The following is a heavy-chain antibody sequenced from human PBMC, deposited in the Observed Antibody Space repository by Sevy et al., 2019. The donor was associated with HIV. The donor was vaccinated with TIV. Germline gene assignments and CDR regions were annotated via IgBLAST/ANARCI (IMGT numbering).Heavy chain of an antibody. CDR1: GESFSGYY. D-gene: IGHD2-2*01. V-gene: IGHV4-34*01. CDR2: INHSGST. Sequence: SETLSLTCAVYGESFSGYYWSWIRQPPGKGLEWIGEINHSGSTNYNPSLKSRVTISGDTSKNQFSLKLSSVTAADTAVYYCARHCSSTSCSHAFDIWGQGTMVTVSS. CDR3: ARHCSSTSCSHAFDI. J-gene: IGHJ3*02.